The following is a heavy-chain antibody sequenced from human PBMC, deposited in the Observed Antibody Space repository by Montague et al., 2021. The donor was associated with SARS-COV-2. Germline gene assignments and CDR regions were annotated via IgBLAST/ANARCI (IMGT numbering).Heavy chain of an antibody. CDR3: ARGRQHINMVVVVVTGGEYYLDV. J-gene: IGHJ4*02. CDR2: INHRGST. D-gene: IGHD3-22*01. V-gene: IGHV4-34*01. Sequence: SETLSLTCAVYDGSFSDYSWTWIRQPPGKGLEWIGEINHRGSTNXNPSLKSRVTISVDTSKNQFSLKLPSVTAADTAVYYCARGRQHINMVVVVVTGGEYYLDVWGQGTPVAVSS. CDR1: DGSFSDYS.